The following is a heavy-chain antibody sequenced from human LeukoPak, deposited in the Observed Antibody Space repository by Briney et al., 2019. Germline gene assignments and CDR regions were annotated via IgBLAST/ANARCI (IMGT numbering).Heavy chain of an antibody. J-gene: IGHJ3*01. CDR3: AKDNEERTMLAFDF. CDR1: GLTFSNYG. Sequence: GGSLSLSCAASGLTFSNYGMQWVRRATGKGLEWVVFIRYDGTNKDYADSVKGRFTSSRDKSENTLYMQLNSLKTGDTAEYYCAKDNEERTMLAFDFWGQGTMVAVSS. CDR2: IRYDGTNK. D-gene: IGHD4/OR15-4a*01. V-gene: IGHV3-30*02.